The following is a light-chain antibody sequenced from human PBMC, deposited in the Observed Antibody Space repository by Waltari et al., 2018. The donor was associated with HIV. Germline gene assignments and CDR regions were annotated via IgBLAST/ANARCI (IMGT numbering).Light chain of an antibody. CDR1: SSNIGTNT. J-gene: IGLJ1*01. CDR3: AAWDDSLNGNV. CDR2: TTT. Sequence: QSVLTQPPSASGTPGQRVTISCSGSSSNIGTNTVNWYQQLPGTAPKLLLYTTTQRPSGVPDRFSGSKSGTSASLAISGLQSEDESDYYCAAWDDSLNGNVFGPGTKVTVL. V-gene: IGLV1-44*01.